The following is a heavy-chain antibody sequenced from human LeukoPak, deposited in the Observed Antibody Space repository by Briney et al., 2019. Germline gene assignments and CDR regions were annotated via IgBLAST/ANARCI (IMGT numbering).Heavy chain of an antibody. J-gene: IGHJ4*02. CDR1: GFTFSSYW. CDR2: INSDGSST. Sequence: GGSLRLSCAASGFTFSSYWMHWVRQAPGKGLVWVSHINSDGSSTYYANSVKGRFTISRDNAKNTLYLQMNSLRAEDTAVYYCARRAYSSSSPPLDYWGQGTLVTVSS. V-gene: IGHV3-74*01. CDR3: ARRAYSSSSPPLDY. D-gene: IGHD6-6*01.